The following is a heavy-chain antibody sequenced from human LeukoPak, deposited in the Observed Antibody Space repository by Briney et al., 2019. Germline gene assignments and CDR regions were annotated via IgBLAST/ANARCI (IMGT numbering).Heavy chain of an antibody. CDR2: DSVYGGGP. V-gene: IGHV3-23*01. CDR1: GFTFSSYC. J-gene: IGHJ4*02. D-gene: IGHD2-15*01. CDR3: AKEDVGAAPDH. Sequence: SGGSLRLSCAASGFTFSSYCMSWIRQAPGKGLEWVSADSVYGGGPYYADSVKGRFTMSRDNSKSTLYLQMDSLRVEDTAVYHCAKEDVGAAPDHWGQGTLVTVSS.